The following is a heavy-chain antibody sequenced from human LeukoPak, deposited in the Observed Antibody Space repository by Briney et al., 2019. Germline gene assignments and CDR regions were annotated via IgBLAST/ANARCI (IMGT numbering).Heavy chain of an antibody. D-gene: IGHD5-24*01. CDR2: IFSGGGT. Sequence: GESLRLSCAASGITVRSNYMSWVRQAPGKGLEWVSVIFSGGGTYYADSVKGRFTISRDTSENALYLQMNSLRAEDTAVYYCAREGDGYSADYWGQGTLVTVSS. CDR1: GITVRSNY. V-gene: IGHV3-66*01. J-gene: IGHJ4*02. CDR3: AREGDGYSADY.